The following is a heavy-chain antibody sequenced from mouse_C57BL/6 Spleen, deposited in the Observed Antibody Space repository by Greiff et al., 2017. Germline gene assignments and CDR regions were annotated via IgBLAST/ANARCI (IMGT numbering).Heavy chain of an antibody. CDR3: DSEGYLFSRGSAMDY. CDR2: ISDGGSYT. Sequence: EVHLVESGGGLVKPGGSLKLSCAASGFTFSSYAMSWVRQTPEKRLEWVATISDGGSYTYYPDNVKGRFTFSRDNAKNNLYLQTSHLKFEYTAMSYDDSEGYLFSRGSAMDYWGQGTTVTVSS. J-gene: IGHJ4*01. CDR1: GFTFSSYA. D-gene: IGHD1-1*01. V-gene: IGHV5-4*01.